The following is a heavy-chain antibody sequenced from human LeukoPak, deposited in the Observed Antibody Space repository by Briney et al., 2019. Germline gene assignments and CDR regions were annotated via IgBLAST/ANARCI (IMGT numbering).Heavy chain of an antibody. CDR1: GGTFNTYP. Sequence: GASVNVSCKASGGTFNTYPISWVRQAPGQGLEWMGGIIPVFGTANYPQKFHGRITITADESTNTAYMELSSLISDDTAVYYCARGEPLRQNYYDGSSWDCQYWGQGTLVTVSS. J-gene: IGHJ1*01. CDR2: IIPVFGTA. CDR3: ARGEPLRQNYYDGSSWDCQY. V-gene: IGHV1-69*01. D-gene: IGHD3-22*01.